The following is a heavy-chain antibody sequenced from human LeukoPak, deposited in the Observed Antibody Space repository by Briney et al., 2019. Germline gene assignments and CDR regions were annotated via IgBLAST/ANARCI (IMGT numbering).Heavy chain of an antibody. CDR1: GGSISSSNW. D-gene: IGHD3-16*02. CDR2: IYHSGST. Sequence: SETLSLTCAVSGGSISSSNWWSWVRQPPGQGLEWIGEIYHSGSTNYNPSLKSRVTISVDKSKNQFSLKLSSVTAADTAVYYCARAPGYDYVWGSYRPYYFDYWGQGTLVTVSS. CDR3: ARAPGYDYVWGSYRPYYFDY. J-gene: IGHJ4*02. V-gene: IGHV4-4*02.